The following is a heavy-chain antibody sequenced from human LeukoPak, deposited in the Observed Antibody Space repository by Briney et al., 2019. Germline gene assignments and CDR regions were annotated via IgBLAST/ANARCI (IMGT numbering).Heavy chain of an antibody. CDR2: INAGNGDT. J-gene: IGHJ5*02. CDR3: ARDWVYSRGPLRNWLDP. V-gene: IGHV1-3*01. Sequence: ASVKVSCKASGYTFTSYAMHWVRQAPGQRLEWMGWINAGNGDTKYSQKFQGRVTITRDTSASTAYMELSSLRSEDTAVYYCARDWVYSRGPLRNWLDPWGQGTLVTVSS. CDR1: GYTFTSYA. D-gene: IGHD6-13*01.